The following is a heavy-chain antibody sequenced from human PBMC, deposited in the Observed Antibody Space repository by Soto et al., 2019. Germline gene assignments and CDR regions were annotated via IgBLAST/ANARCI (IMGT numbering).Heavy chain of an antibody. CDR2: IIPIFGTA. J-gene: IGHJ4*02. Sequence: GASLKVSCKASGGTFSSYAISWVRQAPGQGLEWMGGIIPIFGTANYAQKFQGRATITADESTSTAYMELSSLRSEDTAVYYCAVEWSPGTTVVTPAPLDYWGQGTLVTVSS. D-gene: IGHD4-17*01. CDR3: AVEWSPGTTVVTPAPLDY. CDR1: GGTFSSYA. V-gene: IGHV1-69*13.